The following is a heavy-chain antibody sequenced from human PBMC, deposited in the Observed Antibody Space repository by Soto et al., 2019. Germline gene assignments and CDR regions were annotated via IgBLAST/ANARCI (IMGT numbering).Heavy chain of an antibody. CDR3: ARDRPAYYDYVWGSYRSNPTDFDY. CDR1: GFTFSSYS. J-gene: IGHJ4*02. D-gene: IGHD3-16*02. Sequence: PGGSLRLSCAASGFTFSSYSMNWVRQAPGKGPEWVSYISSSSSTIYYADSVKGRFTISRDNAKNSLYLQMNSLRDEDTAVYYCARDRPAYYDYVWGSYRSNPTDFDYWGQGTLVTVSS. V-gene: IGHV3-48*02. CDR2: ISSSSSTI.